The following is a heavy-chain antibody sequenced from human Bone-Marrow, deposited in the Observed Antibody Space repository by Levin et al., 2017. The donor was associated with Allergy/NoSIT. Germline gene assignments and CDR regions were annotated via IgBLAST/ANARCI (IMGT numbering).Heavy chain of an antibody. CDR2: ISRSSGTI. D-gene: IGHD3-22*01. Sequence: LSLTCAASGFTLKTYSMNWVRQAPGKGLEWVSYISRSSGTIFYADSVKGRFTISRDNAKNSLFLQMNSLRAEDTALYYCARGISMIEVLSIDAFDIWGQGTLVTVSS. CDR1: GFTLKTYS. CDR3: ARGISMIEVLSIDAFDI. V-gene: IGHV3-48*04. J-gene: IGHJ3*02.